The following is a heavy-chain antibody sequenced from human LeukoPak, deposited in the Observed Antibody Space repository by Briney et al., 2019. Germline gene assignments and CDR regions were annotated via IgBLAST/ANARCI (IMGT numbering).Heavy chain of an antibody. CDR2: IWYDGSNK. J-gene: IGHJ6*03. CDR3: AKCPFGYYYYYMDV. D-gene: IGHD3-10*01. CDR1: GFTFSSYG. V-gene: IGHV3-33*06. Sequence: GGSLRLSSAASGFTFSSYGMHWVRQAPGKGLEWVAVIWYDGSNKYYADSVKGRFTISRDNSKNTLYLQMNSLRAEDTAVYYCAKCPFGYYYYYMDVWGKGTTVTVSS.